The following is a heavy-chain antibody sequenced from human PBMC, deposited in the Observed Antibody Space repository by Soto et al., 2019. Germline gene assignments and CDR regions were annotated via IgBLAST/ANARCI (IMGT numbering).Heavy chain of an antibody. CDR1: GAPITINY. D-gene: IGHD2-15*01. CDR2: IYYSGST. Sequence: PSETLSLTCTVSGAPITINYWSWIRQAPGKGLEWILYIYYSGSTTYNPSLKSRVTMSADTSKDQFSLKLNSVTAAETAGYYCARDDGGPYDXWGPGILVTVSX. J-gene: IGHJ5*02. CDR3: ARDDGGPYDX. V-gene: IGHV4-59*01.